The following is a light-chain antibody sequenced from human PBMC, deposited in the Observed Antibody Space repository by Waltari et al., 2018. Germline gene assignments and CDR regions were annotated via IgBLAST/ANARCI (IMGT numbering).Light chain of an antibody. CDR1: QSINTN. V-gene: IGKV3-15*01. CDR2: GAS. CDR3: QHYNNWPLT. Sequence: EIVMTQSPATLSVSPGEGATLSCRASQSINTNLAWYQQKPGQPPRPLIFGASTRATGIPDRFSGSGSGTEFTLTISSLQSEDFAAYFCQHYNNWPLTFGGGTKVEIK. J-gene: IGKJ4*01.